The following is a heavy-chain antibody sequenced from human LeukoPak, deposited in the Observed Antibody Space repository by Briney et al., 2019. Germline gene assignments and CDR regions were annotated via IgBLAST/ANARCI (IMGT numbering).Heavy chain of an antibody. Sequence: SGGSLRLSCAASGFTFSSYAMSWVRQAPGKGLEWVSAISGSGGSTYYADSVKGRFTISRDNSKNSLYLQLISLRAEDTAVYYCARDRHSSVDYWGQGTLVTVSS. CDR1: GFTFSSYA. J-gene: IGHJ4*02. CDR2: ISGSGGST. V-gene: IGHV3-23*01. CDR3: ARDRHSSVDY. D-gene: IGHD3-22*01.